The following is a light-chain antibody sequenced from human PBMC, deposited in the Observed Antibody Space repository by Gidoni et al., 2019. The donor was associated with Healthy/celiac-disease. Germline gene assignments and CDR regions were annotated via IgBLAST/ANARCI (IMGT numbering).Light chain of an antibody. CDR3: QSYDSSLSGYV. CDR1: SSNSGAGYE. J-gene: IGLJ1*01. CDR2: GNS. V-gene: IGLV1-40*01. Sequence: QSVLTQPPSVSGAPGQRVTSSCTGSSSNSGAGYEVHWYQQLPGTAPKLLIYGNSNRPSGVPDRFSGSKSGTSASLAITGLQAEDEADYYCQSYDSSLSGYVFGTGTKVTVL.